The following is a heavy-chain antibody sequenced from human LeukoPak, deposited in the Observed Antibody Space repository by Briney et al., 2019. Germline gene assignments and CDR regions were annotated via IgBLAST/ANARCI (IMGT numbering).Heavy chain of an antibody. D-gene: IGHD3-3*01. Sequence: PGGSLTLSCAVSGVSFSDYAMNWVRLAPGTGLQWVSSISGSDGSTYYADSVKGRFSISRDNSKNTLSLQMNSLRAEDTALYYCVKGGQRYDFWRFDYWGQGTVVTVSS. V-gene: IGHV3-23*01. CDR3: VKGGQRYDFWRFDY. CDR2: ISGSDGST. CDR1: GVSFSDYA. J-gene: IGHJ4*02.